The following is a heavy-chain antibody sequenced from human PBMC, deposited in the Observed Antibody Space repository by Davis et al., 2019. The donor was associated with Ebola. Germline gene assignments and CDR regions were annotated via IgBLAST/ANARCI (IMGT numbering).Heavy chain of an antibody. D-gene: IGHD5-12*01. CDR3: ARKIVATIRFFDY. CDR1: AGSISSSSYY. Sequence: SETLSLTCTVSAGSISSSSYYWGWIRQPPGKGLECIGSIYYSGSTYYNPSLKSRVTISVDTSKNQFSLKLSSVTAADTAVYYCARKIVATIRFFDYWGQGTLVTVSS. V-gene: IGHV4-39*01. J-gene: IGHJ4*02. CDR2: IYYSGST.